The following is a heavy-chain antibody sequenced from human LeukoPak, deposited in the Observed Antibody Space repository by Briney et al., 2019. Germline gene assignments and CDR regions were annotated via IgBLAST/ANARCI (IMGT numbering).Heavy chain of an antibody. CDR2: LTASGNTA. CDR3: AKVIRSSGWYVDY. Sequence: GGSLRLSCAASRFTFSSYAMGWVREAPGKGLAWVSGLTASGNTAFYADSVKGRFTISRDNSKNTLFLQMNNLRAEDTAVYYCAKVIRSSGWYVDYWGQGTLVTVSS. CDR1: RFTFSSYA. J-gene: IGHJ4*02. V-gene: IGHV3-23*01. D-gene: IGHD6-19*01.